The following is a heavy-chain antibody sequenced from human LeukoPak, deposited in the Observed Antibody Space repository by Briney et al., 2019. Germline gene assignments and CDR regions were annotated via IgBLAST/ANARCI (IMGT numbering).Heavy chain of an antibody. Sequence: SVKVSCKASGGTFSSYAISWVRQAPGQGLEWMGRIIPILGIANYAQKFQGRVTITADKSTSTAYMELRSLRSDDTAVYYCARDRVRSNSFQYYYYGMDVWGQGTTVTVSS. V-gene: IGHV1-69*04. J-gene: IGHJ6*02. CDR3: ARDRVRSNSFQYYYYGMDV. CDR2: IIPILGIA. CDR1: GGTFSSYA. D-gene: IGHD4-11*01.